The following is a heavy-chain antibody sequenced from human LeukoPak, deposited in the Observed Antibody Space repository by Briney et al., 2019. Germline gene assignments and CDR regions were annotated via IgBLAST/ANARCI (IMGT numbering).Heavy chain of an antibody. CDR1: GYTLTELS. J-gene: IGHJ4*02. D-gene: IGHD1-26*01. Sequence: RASVKVSCKVSGYTLTELSMHWVRQAPGKGLEWMGGFDPEDGETIYAQKFQGRVTMTEDTSTDTAYMELSSLRSEDTAVYYCATDLGGSYRLRPLVDYWGQGTLVTVSS. CDR2: FDPEDGET. CDR3: ATDLGGSYRLRPLVDY. V-gene: IGHV1-24*01.